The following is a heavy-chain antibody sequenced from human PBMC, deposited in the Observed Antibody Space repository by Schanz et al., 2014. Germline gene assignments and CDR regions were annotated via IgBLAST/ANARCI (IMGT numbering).Heavy chain of an antibody. V-gene: IGHV4-61*02. J-gene: IGHJ4*02. CDR2: IYTSGST. CDR1: GGSISSGSYY. D-gene: IGHD6-19*01. CDR3: AASSGWHPSTDY. Sequence: QVQLQESGPGLVKPSQTLSLTCTVSGGSISSGSYYWSWIRQPAGKGLEWIGRIYTSGSTNYNPSPRSGAPIPADTSKNQSPRKLSSVTAADTAVYYCAASSGWHPSTDYWGQGTLVTVSS.